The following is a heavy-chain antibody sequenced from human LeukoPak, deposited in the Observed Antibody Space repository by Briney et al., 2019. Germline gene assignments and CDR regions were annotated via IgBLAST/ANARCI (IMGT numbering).Heavy chain of an antibody. CDR3: TRGGRLHPQSPY. CDR1: GFTFSTYW. V-gene: IGHV3-7*01. CDR2: IKQGGSDI. Sequence: GESLRLSCAASGFTFSTYWMSWVRQAPGKGLEWVANIKQGGSDIYYVDSVKGRFTISRDNAKNSLYLQMSSLRAEDTAVYYCTRGGRLHPQSPYWGQGTLVTVSS. D-gene: IGHD3-16*01. J-gene: IGHJ4*02.